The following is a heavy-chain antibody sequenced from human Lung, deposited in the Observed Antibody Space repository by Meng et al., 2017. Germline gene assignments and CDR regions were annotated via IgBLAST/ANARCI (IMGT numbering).Heavy chain of an antibody. CDR2: ISHSGST. CDR3: ARETLRELGLFHY. D-gene: IGHD1-7*01. CDR1: GDSITRTQW. V-gene: IGHV4-4*02. Sequence: LHLQESGPSLVQPSGTLSLACAVSGDSITRTQWWSWLRQTPGKGLEWIGEISHSGSTVYRPSLQGRVSISLDKSNNEFSLKLTSVTAADTAVYYCARETLRELGLFHYWGQGILVTVSS. J-gene: IGHJ4*02.